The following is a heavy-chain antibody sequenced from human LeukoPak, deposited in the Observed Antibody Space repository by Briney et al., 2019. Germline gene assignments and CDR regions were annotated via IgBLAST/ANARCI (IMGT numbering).Heavy chain of an antibody. V-gene: IGHV4-34*01. CDR1: GGSFSGYY. CDR2: INHSGST. CDR3: ARGRMASTFH. Sequence: SETLSLTCAVYGGSFSGYYWSWIRQPPGKGLEWIGEINHSGSTNYNPSLKSRVTISVDTSKNQFSLKLSSVTAADTAVYYCARGRMASTFHWGQGTLVTVSS. J-gene: IGHJ4*02. D-gene: IGHD6-19*01.